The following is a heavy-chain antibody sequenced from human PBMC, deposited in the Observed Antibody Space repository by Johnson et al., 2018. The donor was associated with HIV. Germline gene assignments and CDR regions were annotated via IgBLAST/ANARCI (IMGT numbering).Heavy chain of an antibody. Sequence: MQLVESGGGVVQPGRSLRLSCTASGFTFSSYGMHWVRQAPGKGLEWVAVIWYDGSNQYYADSVTGRLPISRDNSKNTLYLQMNSLRAEDTALYYCAKRGGYCSGGACPHVFDVWGQGTMVTVSS. CDR2: IWYDGSNQ. CDR1: GFTFSSYG. CDR3: AKRGGYCSGGACPHVFDV. V-gene: IGHV3-33*06. J-gene: IGHJ3*01. D-gene: IGHD2-15*01.